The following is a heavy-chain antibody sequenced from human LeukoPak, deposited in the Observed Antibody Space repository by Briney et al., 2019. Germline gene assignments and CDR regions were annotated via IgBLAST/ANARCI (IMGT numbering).Heavy chain of an antibody. CDR1: GGSISSSSYY. J-gene: IGHJ6*02. V-gene: IGHV4-39*07. Sequence: SETLSLTCTVSGGSISSSSYYWGWIRQPPGKGLEWIGSIYYSGSTYYNPTLKSRVTISVDTSKNQFSLKLSSVTAADTAVYYCASSRGSLYYYYGMDVWGQGTTVTVSS. CDR2: IYYSGST. CDR3: ASSRGSLYYYYGMDV.